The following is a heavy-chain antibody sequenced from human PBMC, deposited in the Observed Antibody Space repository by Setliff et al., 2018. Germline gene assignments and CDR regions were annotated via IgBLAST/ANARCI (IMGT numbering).Heavy chain of an antibody. CDR2: ISRVVSVT. CDR3: GSGLHPDYPDY. J-gene: IGHJ4*01. Sequence: GGSLRLSCAASGFTISYYAIHWVRQAPGKGLEWVSFISRVVSVTYYGDSVKGRFTISRGNAKRSVYLQMNNLRVDDTAIYYCGSGLHPDYPDYWGQGTLVTVSS. CDR1: GFTISYYA. V-gene: IGHV3-48*03. D-gene: IGHD2-15*01.